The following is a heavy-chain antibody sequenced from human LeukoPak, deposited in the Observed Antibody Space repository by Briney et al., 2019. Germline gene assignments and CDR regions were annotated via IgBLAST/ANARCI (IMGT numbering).Heavy chain of an antibody. CDR3: ARDEGGTFDY. V-gene: IGHV3-33*01. CDR2: IWYDGSNK. Sequence: QPGRSLRLSCAASGFTFSSYGMHWVRQAPGKGLEWVAVIWYDGSNKYYADSVKGRFTISRDNSKNTLYLQMNSLRAKDTAVYYCARDEGGTFDYWGQGTLVTVSS. D-gene: IGHD2-15*01. J-gene: IGHJ4*02. CDR1: GFTFSSYG.